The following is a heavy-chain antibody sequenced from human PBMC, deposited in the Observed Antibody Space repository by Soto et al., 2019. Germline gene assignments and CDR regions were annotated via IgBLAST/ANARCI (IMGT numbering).Heavy chain of an antibody. J-gene: IGHJ4*02. CDR1: GFTFSSYS. D-gene: IGHD4-17*01. CDR3: ARATVTTPGASA. CDR2: ISSNSSTI. V-gene: IGHV3-48*02. Sequence: EVQLVESGGGLVQPGGSLRLSCAASGFTFSSYSMNWVRQAPGKGLEWVSYISSNSSTIYYADSVKGRFTISRDNAKNSLYLQMNSLRDEDTAVYYCARATVTTPGASAWGQGTLVTVSS.